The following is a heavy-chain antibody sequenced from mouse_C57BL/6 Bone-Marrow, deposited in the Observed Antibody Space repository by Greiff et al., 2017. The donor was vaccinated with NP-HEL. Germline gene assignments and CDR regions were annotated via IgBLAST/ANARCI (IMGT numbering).Heavy chain of an antibody. D-gene: IGHD2-4*01. J-gene: IGHJ2*01. CDR3: ARGADDYRY. CDR1: GYTFTSYW. Sequence: QVQLQQPGAELVMPGASVQLSCKASGYTFTSYWMHWVKQRPGQGLEWIGEIDPSDSYTNYNQKFKGKSTLTVDKSSSTAYMQLSSLTSEDSAVYYCARGADDYRYWGQGTTLTVSS. V-gene: IGHV1-69*01. CDR2: IDPSDSYT.